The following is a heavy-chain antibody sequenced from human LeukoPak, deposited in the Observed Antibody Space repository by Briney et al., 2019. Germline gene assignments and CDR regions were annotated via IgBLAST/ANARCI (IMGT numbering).Heavy chain of an antibody. J-gene: IGHJ5*02. Sequence: AGSLRLSCVASRFTFSSYAMSWVRQAPGKGLEWVAVISYDGSNKYYADSVKGRFTISRDNSKNTLYLQMNSLRAEDTAVYYCAKDPVEYSYGFGNWFDPWGQGTLVTVSS. D-gene: IGHD5-18*01. CDR3: AKDPVEYSYGFGNWFDP. CDR2: ISYDGSNK. V-gene: IGHV3-30*18. CDR1: RFTFSSYA.